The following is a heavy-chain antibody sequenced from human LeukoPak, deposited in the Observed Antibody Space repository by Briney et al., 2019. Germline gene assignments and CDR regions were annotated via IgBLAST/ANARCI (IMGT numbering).Heavy chain of an antibody. Sequence: GGSLRLSCAASGFTFSSYAMSWVRQAPGKGLEWVSSISGSGGSTYYADSVKGRITISRDNSKNTLYLQMNSLRAEDTAVYYCAKSASSWPLYYFDYWGQGTLVTVSS. CDR3: AKSASSWPLYYFDY. J-gene: IGHJ4*02. D-gene: IGHD6-13*01. CDR2: ISGSGGST. CDR1: GFTFSSYA. V-gene: IGHV3-23*01.